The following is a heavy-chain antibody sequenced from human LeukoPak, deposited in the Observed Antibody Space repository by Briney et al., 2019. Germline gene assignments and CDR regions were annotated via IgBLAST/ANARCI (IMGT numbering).Heavy chain of an antibody. Sequence: GGSLRLSCAASGVTFSSYGMHWVRQAPGKGLEWVALISSDGNDKLYGDSVNGRLTISRDDSQSKQYLQMNSLRAEDTAVYYCTTKVIRGNSGDDYDDWGQGTLVTVSS. CDR3: TTKVIRGNSGDDYDD. J-gene: IGHJ4*02. D-gene: IGHD5-12*01. CDR2: ISSDGNDK. V-gene: IGHV3-30*03. CDR1: GVTFSSYG.